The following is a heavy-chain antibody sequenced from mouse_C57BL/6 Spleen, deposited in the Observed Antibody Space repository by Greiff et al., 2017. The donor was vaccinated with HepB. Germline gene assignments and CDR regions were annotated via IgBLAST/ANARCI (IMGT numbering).Heavy chain of an antibody. CDR1: GYAFTNYL. D-gene: IGHD2-4*01. V-gene: IGHV1-54*01. Sequence: QVQLKQSGAELVRPGTSVKVSCKASGYAFTNYLIEWVKQRPGQGLEWIGVINPGSGGTNYNEKFKGKATLTADKSSSPAYMQLCSLTSEDAAVYFCARSTGLRGAMDYWGQGTSVTVSS. CDR3: ARSTGLRGAMDY. J-gene: IGHJ4*01. CDR2: INPGSGGT.